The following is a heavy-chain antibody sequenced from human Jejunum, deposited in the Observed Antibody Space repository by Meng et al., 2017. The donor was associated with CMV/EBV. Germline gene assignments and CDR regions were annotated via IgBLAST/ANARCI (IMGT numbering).Heavy chain of an antibody. CDR1: AGPISGYY. Sequence: QVLLQESGPVLVNSSETLSLTCFVSAGPISGYYWSWIRQPAGKGLEWIGRIYTSGSTHYNPSLKSRLTMSVDLAKNQISLKLSSVTAADTAVYYCARESGSYYWFDPWGQGTLVTVSS. CDR2: IYTSGST. CDR3: ARESGSYYWFDP. D-gene: IGHD1-26*01. V-gene: IGHV4-4*07. J-gene: IGHJ5*02.